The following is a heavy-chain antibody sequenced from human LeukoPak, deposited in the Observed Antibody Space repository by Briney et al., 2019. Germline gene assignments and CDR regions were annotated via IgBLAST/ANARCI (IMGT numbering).Heavy chain of an antibody. V-gene: IGHV5-51*01. J-gene: IGHJ4*02. CDR2: IYPGDSDT. CDR3: ARFASYYYDSSGYLAY. CDR1: GYSFTSHW. D-gene: IGHD3-22*01. Sequence: GESLKISCKGSGYSFTSHWIGWVRQMPGKGLEWMGIIYPGDSDTRYSPSFQGQVTISADKSISTAYLQWSSLKASDTAMYYCARFASYYYDSSGYLAYWGQGTLVTVSS.